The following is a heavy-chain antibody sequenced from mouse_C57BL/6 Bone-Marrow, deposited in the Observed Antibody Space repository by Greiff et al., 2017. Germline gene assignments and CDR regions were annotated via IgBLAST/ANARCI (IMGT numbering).Heavy chain of an antibody. J-gene: IGHJ4*01. CDR2: IYPRSGNT. Sequence: QVQLQQSGAELARPGASVKLSCKASGYTFTSYGISWVKQRTGQGLEWIGEIYPRSGNTYYNEKFKGKATLTADKSSSTAYMELRSLTSEDSAVYFCASVIYYGYGGVDLYAMDYWGQGTSVTVSS. CDR3: ASVIYYGYGGVDLYAMDY. CDR1: GYTFTSYG. D-gene: IGHD2-2*01. V-gene: IGHV1-81*01.